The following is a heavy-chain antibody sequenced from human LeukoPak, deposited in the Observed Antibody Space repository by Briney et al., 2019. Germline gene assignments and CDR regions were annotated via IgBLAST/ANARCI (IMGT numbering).Heavy chain of an antibody. Sequence: PGGSLRLSCAASGFTFGSYGMGWVRQAPGKGLEWVSFITPNADRTSYADSVEGRFTISRDNPRNTLYMQMNSLRDEDTAVYYCAIMHGYYDGSGYWVQWGQGTLVTVSS. D-gene: IGHD3-22*01. J-gene: IGHJ1*01. CDR3: AIMHGYYDGSGYWVQ. CDR1: GFTFGSYG. CDR2: ITPNADRT. V-gene: IGHV3-23*01.